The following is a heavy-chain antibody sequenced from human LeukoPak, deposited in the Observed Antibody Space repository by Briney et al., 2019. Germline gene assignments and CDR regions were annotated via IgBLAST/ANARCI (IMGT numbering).Heavy chain of an antibody. J-gene: IGHJ4*02. V-gene: IGHV3-23*01. Sequence: PGGSLRLSCAASGFTFSSYAMSWVRQAPGKGLEWVSAISGSGGSTYYADSVKGRFTISRDDSKNTLYLQMNSLRAEDTAVYYCAKVNSGYERVFDYWGQGTLVTVSS. CDR3: AKVNSGYERVFDY. CDR2: ISGSGGST. CDR1: GFTFSSYA. D-gene: IGHD5-12*01.